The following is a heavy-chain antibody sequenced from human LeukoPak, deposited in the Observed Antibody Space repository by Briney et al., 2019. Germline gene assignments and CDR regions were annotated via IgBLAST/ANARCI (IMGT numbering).Heavy chain of an antibody. J-gene: IGHJ4*02. CDR2: IRSKANSYAT. Sequence: PGGSLRLSCEASGFTFINYGFHWVRQAPGKGLEWVGRIRSKANSYATAYAASVKGRFTISRDDSKNTAYLQMNSLKTEDTAVYYCTSLSTYYYDSSGSYWGQGTLVTVSS. V-gene: IGHV3-73*01. CDR1: GFTFINYG. CDR3: TSLSTYYYDSSGSY. D-gene: IGHD3-22*01.